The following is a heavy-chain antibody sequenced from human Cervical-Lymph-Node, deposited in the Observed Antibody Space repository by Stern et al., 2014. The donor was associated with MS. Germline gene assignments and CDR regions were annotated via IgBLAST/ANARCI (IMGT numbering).Heavy chain of an antibody. V-gene: IGHV5-51*01. Sequence: VQLVQSGAEVKKPGESLKISCQGSGYSFTSSWIGWVRQLPGQGLEWMGIIYPGDSDTRYNPSFQGQVTISADKSVSTAYLQWSSLKASDTAMYYCATSTGYFLLEYYFDYWGQGTLVTVSS. CDR3: ATSTGYFLLEYYFDY. CDR1: GYSFTSSW. J-gene: IGHJ4*02. CDR2: IYPGDSDT. D-gene: IGHD2-8*02.